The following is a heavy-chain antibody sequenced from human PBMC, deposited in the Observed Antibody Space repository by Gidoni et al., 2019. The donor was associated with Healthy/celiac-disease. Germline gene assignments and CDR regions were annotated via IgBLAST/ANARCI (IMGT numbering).Heavy chain of an antibody. J-gene: IGHJ4*02. V-gene: IGHV3-30-3*01. D-gene: IGHD1-26*01. CDR3: ARDAGWELLGGSVYFDY. CDR1: GLTFSPFA. CDR2: ISYDGSYK. Sequence: QVQLVESGGGVVQPGRSLRLPSSASGLTFSPFAMHWVRQTPGTGLEWVAVISYDGSYKYYADSVKGRVTISRDNSKNTLYLQMNSLRAEDTAVYYCARDAGWELLGGSVYFDYWGQGTLVTVSS.